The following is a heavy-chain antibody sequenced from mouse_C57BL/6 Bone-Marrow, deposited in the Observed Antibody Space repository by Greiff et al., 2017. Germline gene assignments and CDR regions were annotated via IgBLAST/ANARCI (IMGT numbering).Heavy chain of an antibody. V-gene: IGHV1-50*01. CDR2: IDPSDSYT. J-gene: IGHJ2*01. CDR1: GYTFTSYW. Sequence: QVQLQQPGAELVKPGASVKLSCKASGYTFTSYWMQWVKQRPGQGLEWIGEIDPSDSYTNYNQKFKGKATLTVDTSSSTAYMQLSSLTSEDSAVYYCARETDGVYFGFWGRGTTLPVSS. CDR3: ARETDGVYFGF. D-gene: IGHD1-2*01.